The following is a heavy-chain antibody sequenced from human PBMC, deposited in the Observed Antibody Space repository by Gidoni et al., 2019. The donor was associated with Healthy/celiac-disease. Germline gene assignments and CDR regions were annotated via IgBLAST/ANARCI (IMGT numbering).Heavy chain of an antibody. D-gene: IGHD3-16*01. CDR2: IIPIFGTA. CDR3: ARVAAGGRDYYYYGMDV. Sequence: EVKKPGSSVKVSCKASGGTFSSYAISWVRQAPGQGLEWMGGIIPIFGTANYAKKFQGRVTITADESTSTAYMELSSLRSEDTAVYYCARVAAGGRDYYYYGMDVWGQGTTVTVSS. CDR1: GGTFSSYA. V-gene: IGHV1-69*01. J-gene: IGHJ6*02.